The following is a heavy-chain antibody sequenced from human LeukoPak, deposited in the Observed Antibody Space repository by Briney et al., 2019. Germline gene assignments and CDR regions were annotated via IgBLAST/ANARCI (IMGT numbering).Heavy chain of an antibody. Sequence: ASVKVSCKASGYTFTSYDINWVRQAPGQGLEWMGIINPSGGSTSYAQKFQGRVTMTRDTSTSTVYMELSSLRSEDTAVYYCARDLVTTHAFDIWGQGTMVTVSS. J-gene: IGHJ3*02. CDR1: GYTFTSYD. D-gene: IGHD4-17*01. CDR3: ARDLVTTHAFDI. CDR2: INPSGGST. V-gene: IGHV1-46*01.